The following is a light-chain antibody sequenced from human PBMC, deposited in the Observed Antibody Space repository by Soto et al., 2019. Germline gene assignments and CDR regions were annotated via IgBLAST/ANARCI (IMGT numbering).Light chain of an antibody. CDR2: DVT. CDR3: CSHSASYTFV. V-gene: IGLV2-11*01. J-gene: IGLJ1*01. Sequence: QSVLTQPRSVSGSPGQSVTISCTGTSSDVGGYNCVSWYQQHPGEAPQLIIYDVTQRPSGVPDRFSGSKSGNMASLSISGLQAEDEADYYCCSHSASYTFVFGTGTKVTVL. CDR1: SSDVGGYNC.